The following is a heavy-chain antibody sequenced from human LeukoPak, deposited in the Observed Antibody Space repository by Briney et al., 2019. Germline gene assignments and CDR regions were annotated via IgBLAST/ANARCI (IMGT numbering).Heavy chain of an antibody. CDR3: AKERGYRGYSSGWYYFDY. V-gene: IGHV3-23*01. CDR1: GFTFSSYS. CDR2: ISGSGGST. Sequence: PGGSLRLSCAASGFTFSSYSMNWVRQAPGKGLEWVSAISGSGGSTHYADSVKGRFTISRDNSKNTLYLQMNSLRAEDTAVYYCAKERGYRGYSSGWYYFDYWGQGTLVTVSS. J-gene: IGHJ4*02. D-gene: IGHD6-19*01.